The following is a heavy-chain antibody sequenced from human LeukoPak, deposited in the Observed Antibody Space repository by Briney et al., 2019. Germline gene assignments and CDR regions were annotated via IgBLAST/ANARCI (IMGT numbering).Heavy chain of an antibody. Sequence: SETLSLTCAVYGGSFSGYYWSWIRQPPGKGLEWIGEINHSGSTNYNPSLKSRVTISVDTSKNQFSLKLSSVTAADTAVYFCAREAAAAGHFDSWGQGTLVTVSS. CDR1: GGSFSGYY. V-gene: IGHV4-34*01. CDR2: INHSGST. D-gene: IGHD6-13*01. CDR3: AREAAAAGHFDS. J-gene: IGHJ4*02.